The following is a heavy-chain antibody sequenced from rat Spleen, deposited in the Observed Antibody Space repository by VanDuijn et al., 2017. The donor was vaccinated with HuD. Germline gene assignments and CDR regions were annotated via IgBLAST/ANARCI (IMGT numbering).Heavy chain of an antibody. J-gene: IGHJ2*01. Sequence: EVELVESGGGLVQPGRSLKLSCAASGFSFSNSYMAWVRQAPAKGLEWVAYISNDGYTTYYRDSVKGRFTISRVNAKSTLYLQMDTLRSEDTATYYCATLDMGAYYFDFWGQGVMVTVSS. CDR1: GFSFSNSY. V-gene: IGHV5-27*01. CDR3: ATLDMGAYYFDF. CDR2: ISNDGYTT. D-gene: IGHD1-7*01.